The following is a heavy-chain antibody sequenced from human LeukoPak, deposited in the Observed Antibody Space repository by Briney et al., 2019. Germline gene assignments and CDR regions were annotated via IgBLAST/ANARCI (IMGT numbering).Heavy chain of an antibody. CDR1: GFTFSSYG. Sequence: GGSLRLSCAASGFTFSSYGMHWVRQAPGKGLEWVAFIRYDGSNKHYADFVKGRFTISRDNSKNTLYLQMNSLRAEDTAVYYCAKGLRYFDWLLHWGQGTLVTVSS. J-gene: IGHJ4*02. V-gene: IGHV3-30*02. CDR3: AKGLRYFDWLLH. D-gene: IGHD3-9*01. CDR2: IRYDGSNK.